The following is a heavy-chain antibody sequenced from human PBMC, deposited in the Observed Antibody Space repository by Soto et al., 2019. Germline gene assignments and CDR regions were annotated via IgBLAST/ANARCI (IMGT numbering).Heavy chain of an antibody. D-gene: IGHD5-18*01. CDR3: ARVKYSPPYYYDYGMDV. J-gene: IGHJ6*02. Sequence: QVQLVQSGAEVKKPGTSVKVSCKASGYTFTSYGISWVRQAPGQGLEWMGWIRAYNGRTNYAQKLQGRVTMTTDTSTSTAYMELRSLRSDATAVYYCARVKYSPPYYYDYGMDVWGQGTTVTVSS. CDR2: IRAYNGRT. V-gene: IGHV1-18*01. CDR1: GYTFTSYG.